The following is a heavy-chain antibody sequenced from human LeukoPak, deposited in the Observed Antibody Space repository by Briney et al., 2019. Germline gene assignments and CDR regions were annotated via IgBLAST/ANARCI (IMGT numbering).Heavy chain of an antibody. V-gene: IGHV3-23*01. J-gene: IGHJ4*02. CDR1: GFNFNYFA. Sequence: GGSLRLSCSASGFNFNYFAMSGIRQAPGKRLEWVSTIGDSGSGGSYTDSVRGRFTISRNNSKNILYLQMHSLTVDDSAVYYCSRIKYGGNSGYHFDYWGQGTLVTVSS. CDR3: SRIKYGGNSGYHFDY. D-gene: IGHD4-23*01. CDR2: IGDSGSGG.